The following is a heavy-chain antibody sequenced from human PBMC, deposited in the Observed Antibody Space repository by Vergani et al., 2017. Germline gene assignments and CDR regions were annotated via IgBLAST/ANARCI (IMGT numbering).Heavy chain of an antibody. CDR3: ARHIVVVVAATPTGNNLFDP. D-gene: IGHD2-15*01. CDR1: GRSISSSSYY. Sequence: QLQLQESGPGLVKPSETLSLTCTVSGRSISSSSYYWGWIRQPPRKGLEWIGSIYYSGSTYYNPSLKSRVTISVDTSKNQFSLKLSSVTAADTAVYYCARHIVVVVAATPTGNNLFDPWGQGTLVTVSS. V-gene: IGHV4-39*01. J-gene: IGHJ5*02. CDR2: IYYSGST.